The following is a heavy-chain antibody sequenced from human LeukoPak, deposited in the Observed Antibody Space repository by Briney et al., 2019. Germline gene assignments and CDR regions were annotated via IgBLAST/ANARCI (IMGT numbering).Heavy chain of an antibody. CDR2: IIPILGIA. J-gene: IGHJ4*02. D-gene: IGHD3-10*01. Sequence: SVKVSCKASGGTFSSYAISWVQQAPGQGLEWMGRIIPILGIANYAQKFQGRVTITADKSTSTAYMELSSLRSEDTAVYYCAREPSYYGSGSYYNLFDYWGQGTLVTVSS. V-gene: IGHV1-69*04. CDR3: AREPSYYGSGSYYNLFDY. CDR1: GGTFSSYA.